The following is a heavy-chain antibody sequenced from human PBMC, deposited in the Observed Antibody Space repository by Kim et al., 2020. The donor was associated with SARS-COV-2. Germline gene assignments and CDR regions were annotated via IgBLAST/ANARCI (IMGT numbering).Heavy chain of an antibody. V-gene: IGHV4-30-4*01. Sequence: SETLSLTCTVSGGSISSGDYYWSWIRQPPGKGLEWIGYIYYSGSTYYNPSLKSRVTISVDTSKNQFSLKLSSVTAADTAVYYCASVTTVVTEVDSWGQGTLVTVSS. D-gene: IGHD4-17*01. CDR3: ASVTTVVTEVDS. CDR2: IYYSGST. J-gene: IGHJ5*02. CDR1: GGSISSGDYY.